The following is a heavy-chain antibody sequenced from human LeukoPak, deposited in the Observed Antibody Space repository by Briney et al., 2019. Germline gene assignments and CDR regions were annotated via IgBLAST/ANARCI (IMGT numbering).Heavy chain of an antibody. V-gene: IGHV4-34*01. CDR1: GGSFSGYY. CDR2: INHSGST. CDR3: ARGDVLLAGRWYDFWSGYYYSDYYYGMDV. Sequence: SETLSLTCAVYGGSFSGYYWSWIRQPPGKGLEWIGEINHSGSTNYNPSLKSRVTISVDTSKNQFSLKLSSVTAADTAVYYCARGDVLLAGRWYDFWSGYYYSDYYYGMDVWGQGTTVTVSS. D-gene: IGHD3-3*01. J-gene: IGHJ6*02.